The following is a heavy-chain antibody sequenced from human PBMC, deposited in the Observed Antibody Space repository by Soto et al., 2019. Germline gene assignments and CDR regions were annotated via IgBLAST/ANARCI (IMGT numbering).Heavy chain of an antibody. Sequence: QLQLQESGPGLVKPSETLSLTCSVSSASLSSSTYYWSWIRQPPGRGPEWIGSIYYSGNTYYKPSLKRRVSISIDTSRNQFSLKLTSVTAADTGVYYCASSSPFHYWGPGILVTVSS. V-gene: IGHV4-39*01. CDR3: ASSSPFHY. CDR2: IYYSGNT. J-gene: IGHJ4*02. CDR1: SASLSSSTYY. D-gene: IGHD6-6*01.